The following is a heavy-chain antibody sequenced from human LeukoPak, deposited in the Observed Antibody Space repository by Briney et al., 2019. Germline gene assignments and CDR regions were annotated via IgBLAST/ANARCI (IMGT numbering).Heavy chain of an antibody. V-gene: IGHV3-7*03. CDR2: IKPDGTTK. D-gene: IGHD6-13*01. Sequence: GGSLRLSCAASGFPFSSYSMTWVRQAPGKGLEWVANIKPDGTTKFYVGSVKGRFTISRENALNSLYLQMNSLRAEDTAIYYCARSIPYGTTWYGRSDYWGQGTLVTVSS. CDR3: ARSIPYGTTWYGRSDY. J-gene: IGHJ4*02. CDR1: GFPFSSYS.